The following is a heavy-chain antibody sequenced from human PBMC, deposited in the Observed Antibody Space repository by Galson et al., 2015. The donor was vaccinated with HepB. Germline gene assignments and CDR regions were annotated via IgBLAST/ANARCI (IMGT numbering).Heavy chain of an antibody. D-gene: IGHD6-6*01. Sequence: SLRLSCAASGFTFNNYAMHWVRQAPGKGLEWVAVTSWDGANICYADSVKGRFTISRDNAKNSLYLQMNSLRAEDTALYYCAKEHFLGIAASPVFDYWGQGTLVTVSS. J-gene: IGHJ4*02. CDR2: TSWDGANI. CDR3: AKEHFLGIAASPVFDY. V-gene: IGHV3-9*01. CDR1: GFTFNNYA.